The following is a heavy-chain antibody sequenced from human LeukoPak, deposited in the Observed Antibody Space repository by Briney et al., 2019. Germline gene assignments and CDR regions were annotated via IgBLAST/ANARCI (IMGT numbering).Heavy chain of an antibody. J-gene: IGHJ4*02. D-gene: IGHD6-13*01. CDR1: GGSISTSNYY. V-gene: IGHV4-39*07. CDR3: ARVRAAAVPYYFDY. Sequence: PSETLSLTCTVSGGSISTSNYYWGWIRQPPGKGLEWIGNIFYSGSTYYSPSLRSRVTISVDTSKNQFSLKLSSVTAADTAMYYCARVRAAAVPYYFDYWGRGTLVTVSS. CDR2: IFYSGST.